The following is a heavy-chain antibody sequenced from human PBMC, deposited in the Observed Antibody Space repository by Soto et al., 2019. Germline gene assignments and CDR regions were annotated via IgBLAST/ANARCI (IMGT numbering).Heavy chain of an antibody. D-gene: IGHD6-6*01. CDR2: IYHSGST. CDR1: GGSFSSANYS. Sequence: QLQLQESGSGLVKPSQTLSLTCAVSGGSFSSANYSWTWIRQPPGKGLEWLGYIYHSGSTYYNPSLKHRVTMSADSSRNQLSLNLSSWTAADTAVYYCASVLPRWYFDLWGRGTLVTVSS. CDR3: ASVLPRWYFDL. V-gene: IGHV4-30-2*01. J-gene: IGHJ2*01.